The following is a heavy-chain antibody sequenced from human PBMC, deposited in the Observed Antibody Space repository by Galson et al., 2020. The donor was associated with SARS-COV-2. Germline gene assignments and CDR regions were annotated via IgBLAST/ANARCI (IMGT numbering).Heavy chain of an antibody. D-gene: IGHD3-22*01. Sequence: SGPPLVKPTQTLTLTCTFSGFSLSSSGVGVGWIRQPPGKALAWLALIYWDDDEHYSPSLKSRLTITKATSKNQVVLTMTNMDPVDTGTYFCVHVLYFGSSGYWGFDYWGQGSRVIVSS. J-gene: IGHJ4*02. CDR1: GFSLSSSGVG. CDR2: IYWDDDE. CDR3: VHVLYFGSSGYWGFDY. V-gene: IGHV2-5*02.